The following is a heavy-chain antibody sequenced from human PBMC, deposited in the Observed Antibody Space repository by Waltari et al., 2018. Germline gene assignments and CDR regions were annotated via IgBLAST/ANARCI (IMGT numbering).Heavy chain of an antibody. V-gene: IGHV4-59*01. CDR1: GWSICNYY. D-gene: IGHD6-19*01. CDR2: VFYSGFT. J-gene: IGHJ4*02. Sequence: QVQLQESGPGLVQPSETLSLTWTISGWSICNYYWNLVRQPPGKGLEWIGYVFYSGFTTYNSSLKSRVTISVDTSKNQFSLSLTSVTAADTAVYYCARFDTSGWAYYFDSWGQGRLVIVSS. CDR3: ARFDTSGWAYYFDS.